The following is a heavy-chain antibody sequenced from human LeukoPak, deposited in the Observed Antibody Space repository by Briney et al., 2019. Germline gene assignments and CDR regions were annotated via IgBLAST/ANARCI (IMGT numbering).Heavy chain of an antibody. CDR3: ASGEDIVVVPAAIGRDYYYYGMDV. CDR2: IIPIFGTA. V-gene: IGHV1-69*13. Sequence: SVKVSCKASGGTFSSYAISWVRQAPGQGLEWMGGIIPIFGTANYAQKFQGRVTITADGSTSTAYMELSSLRSEDTAVYYCASGEDIVVVPAAIGRDYYYYGMDVWGQGTTVTVSS. CDR1: GGTFSSYA. D-gene: IGHD2-2*02. J-gene: IGHJ6*02.